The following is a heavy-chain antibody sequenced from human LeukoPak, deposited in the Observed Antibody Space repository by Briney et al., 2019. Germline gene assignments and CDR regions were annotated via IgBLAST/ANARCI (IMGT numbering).Heavy chain of an antibody. V-gene: IGHV3-74*01. Sequence: GGSLRLSCAASGFTFSSYWMHWVRQGPGKGLVWVSRINSDGSSTSYADSVKGRFTISRDNAKNTLYLQMNSLRAEDTAVYYCARLLARGSGTIWGQGTLVTVSS. J-gene: IGHJ4*02. D-gene: IGHD3-10*01. CDR1: GFTFSSYW. CDR3: ARLLARGSGTI. CDR2: INSDGSST.